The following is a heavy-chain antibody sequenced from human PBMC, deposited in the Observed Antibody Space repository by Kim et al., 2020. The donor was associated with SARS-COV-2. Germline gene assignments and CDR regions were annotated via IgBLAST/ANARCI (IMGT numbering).Heavy chain of an antibody. CDR1: GYTFTSYY. CDR2: INPSGGST. V-gene: IGHV1-46*01. Sequence: ASVKVSCKASGYTFTSYYMHWVRQAPGQGLEWMGIINPSGGSTSYAQKFQGRVTMTRDTSTSTVYMELSSLRSEDTAVYYCARGQKMTRIAAAQPKHPTLNDYWGQGTLVTVSS. D-gene: IGHD6-13*01. CDR3: ARGQKMTRIAAAQPKHPTLNDY. J-gene: IGHJ4*02.